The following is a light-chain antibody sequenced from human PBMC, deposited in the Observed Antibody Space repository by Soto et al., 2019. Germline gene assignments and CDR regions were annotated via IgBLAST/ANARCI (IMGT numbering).Light chain of an antibody. V-gene: IGKV1-9*01. CDR1: QGISSY. CDR3: QQVNVYPST. CDR2: DAS. Sequence: IQLTQSPSSLSASVGDRVTITCRASQGISSYLGWYQQKPGKAPNLLISDASTLHSGVPSRFSGGGSGTDFTLTISSLQPEDFATYFCQQVNVYPSTFGGGTKVEIK. J-gene: IGKJ4*01.